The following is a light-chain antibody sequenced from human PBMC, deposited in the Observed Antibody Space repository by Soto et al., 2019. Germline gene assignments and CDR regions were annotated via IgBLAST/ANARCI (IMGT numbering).Light chain of an antibody. CDR3: AAWDDSLHGPV. CDR1: TSNIGSNT. CDR2: SNN. V-gene: IGLV1-44*01. Sequence: QSVLTQPPSASGTPGQRVIISCSGSTSNIGSNTVNWYQQLPGTAPKLLIYSNNQRPSGVPDRFSGSKSGTSASLAISGLQSEDEADFYCAAWDDSLHGPVFGGGTKLTVL. J-gene: IGLJ3*02.